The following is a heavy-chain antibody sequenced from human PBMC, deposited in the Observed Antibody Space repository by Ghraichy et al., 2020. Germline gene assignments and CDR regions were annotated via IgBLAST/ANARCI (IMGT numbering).Heavy chain of an antibody. J-gene: IGHJ6*02. CDR1: GYTFTSYG. CDR3: AREANYGDYPGPYGMDV. V-gene: IGHV1-18*01. Sequence: ASVKVSCKASGYTFTSYGISWVRQAPGQGLEWMGWISAYNGNTNYAQKLQGRVTMTTDTSTSTAYMELRSLRSDDTAVYYCAREANYGDYPGPYGMDVWGQGTTVTVSS. CDR2: ISAYNGNT. D-gene: IGHD4-17*01.